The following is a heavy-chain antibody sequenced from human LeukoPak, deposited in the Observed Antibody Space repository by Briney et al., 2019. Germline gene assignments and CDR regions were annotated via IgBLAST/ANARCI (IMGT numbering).Heavy chain of an antibody. CDR1: GYTFTGYY. Sequence: WASVKVSCKASGYTFTGYYMHWVRQAPGQGLEGMGWINPNSGGTNYAQKFQGRVTITRDTSISTAYTSRLRSDDTAVYYCARLYTGYGNYYYYMDVWGKGTTVIVSS. CDR3: ARLYTGYGNYYYYMDV. CDR2: INPNSGGT. J-gene: IGHJ6*03. V-gene: IGHV1-2*02. D-gene: IGHD5-12*01.